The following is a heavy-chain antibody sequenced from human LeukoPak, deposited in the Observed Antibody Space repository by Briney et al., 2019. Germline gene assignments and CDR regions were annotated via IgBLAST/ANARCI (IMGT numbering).Heavy chain of an antibody. D-gene: IGHD5-18*01. CDR1: GFSFSNWA. Sequence: GGSLRLSCAASGFSFSNWAMSWVRQAAGKGLEWVSVIYGSSRTYYADSVKGRFTISRDNSKNTVYLQMDSLRAEDTAVYYCARDRADGYNYGDYFDNWGQGTLVTVSS. CDR2: IYGSSRT. J-gene: IGHJ4*02. V-gene: IGHV3-66*01. CDR3: ARDRADGYNYGDYFDN.